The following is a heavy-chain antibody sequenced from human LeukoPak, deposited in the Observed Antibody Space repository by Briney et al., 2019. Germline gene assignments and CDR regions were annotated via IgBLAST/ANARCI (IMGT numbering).Heavy chain of an antibody. Sequence: ASVKVSCKASGGTFSSYAISWVRQAPGQGLEWMGWISVYNGKTNAQKFQDRVTMTTDTSTSTAYMELRSLRSDDTAVYYCARELFGAFDFWGQGTMVTVSS. CDR2: ISVYNGKT. CDR1: GGTFSSYA. J-gene: IGHJ3*01. D-gene: IGHD3-10*01. CDR3: ARELFGAFDF. V-gene: IGHV1-18*01.